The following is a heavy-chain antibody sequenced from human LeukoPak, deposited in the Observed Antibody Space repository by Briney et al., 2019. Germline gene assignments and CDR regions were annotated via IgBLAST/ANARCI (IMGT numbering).Heavy chain of an antibody. J-gene: IGHJ6*03. V-gene: IGHV3-48*03. CDR2: ITGSGTSI. CDR1: GFTFSSYE. Sequence: GGSLRLSCAASGFTFSSYEMNWVRQAPGKGLEWVSCITGSGTSIYYADSVKGRFTISRDNAKNSLYLRMNSLRDEDTALYYCARGGGSIRHSYYYYVDVWGKGTSVTVSS. D-gene: IGHD2-15*01. CDR3: ARGGGSIRHSYYYYVDV.